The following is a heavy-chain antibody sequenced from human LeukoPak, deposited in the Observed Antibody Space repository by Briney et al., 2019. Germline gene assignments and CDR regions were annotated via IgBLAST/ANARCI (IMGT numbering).Heavy chain of an antibody. D-gene: IGHD5-12*01. V-gene: IGHV3-23*01. CDR2: ISGSGGST. Sequence: GGSLRLSCAASGFTFSSYAMSWVRQAPGKGLEWVSDISGSGGSTYYADSVKGRFTISRDNSKNTLYLQMSSLRAEDTAVYYCAKEGRVATTWRGGIDYWGQGTLITVSS. CDR3: AKEGRVATTWRGGIDY. J-gene: IGHJ4*02. CDR1: GFTFSSYA.